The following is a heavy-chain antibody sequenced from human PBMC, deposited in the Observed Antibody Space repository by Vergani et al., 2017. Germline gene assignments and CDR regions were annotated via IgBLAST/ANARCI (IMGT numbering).Heavy chain of an antibody. V-gene: IGHV4-30-2*01. CDR1: GGSISSGGYS. Sequence: QLQLQESGSGLVKPSQTLSLTCAVSGGSISSGGYSWSWIRQPPGKGLEWIGYIYYSGSTNYNPSLKSRVTISVDTSKNQFSLKLSSVTAADTAVYYCARAARTHYYYYGMDVWGQGTTVTVSS. J-gene: IGHJ6*02. CDR2: IYYSGST. D-gene: IGHD6-6*01. CDR3: ARAARTHYYYYGMDV.